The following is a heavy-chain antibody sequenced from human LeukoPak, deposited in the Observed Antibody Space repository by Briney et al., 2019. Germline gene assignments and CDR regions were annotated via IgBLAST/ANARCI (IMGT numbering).Heavy chain of an antibody. Sequence: GGSLRLSCAASGFTFSSYSMNWVRQAPGKGLEWVSSISSSSSYIYYADSVKGRFTISRDNAKNSLYLQMNSLRAEDTAVYYCARDWPRGQQLVNYWGQGTLVTISS. D-gene: IGHD6-13*01. V-gene: IGHV3-21*01. J-gene: IGHJ4*02. CDR3: ARDWPRGQQLVNY. CDR2: ISSSSSYI. CDR1: GFTFSSYS.